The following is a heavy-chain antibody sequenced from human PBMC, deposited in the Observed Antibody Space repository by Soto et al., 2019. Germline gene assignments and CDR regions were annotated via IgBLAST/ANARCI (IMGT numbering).Heavy chain of an antibody. V-gene: IGHV3-23*01. CDR3: TKGMQVWTGDCYAGYFGMDC. Sequence: GALRVSSEASGLSFNSYGMTRVRQAPGKGLELVATVSGSGGSAYYADSLKGHFSISRDNSRTTLYLQIDSLRVDDTAIYYCTKGMQVWTGDCYAGYFGMDCWGQGTTALVSS. D-gene: IGHD2-21*02. CDR2: VSGSGGSA. CDR1: GLSFNSYG. J-gene: IGHJ6*02.